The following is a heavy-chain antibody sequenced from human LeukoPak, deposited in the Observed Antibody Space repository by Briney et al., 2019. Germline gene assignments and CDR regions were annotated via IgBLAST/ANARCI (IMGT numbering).Heavy chain of an antibody. Sequence: GGSLRLSCAASGFTFSSYWMSWVRQAPGKGLEWVANIKQDGSEKYYVDSVKGRFTISRDNAKNSLYLQMNSLRAEDTAVYYCAREVVVPAAIWYYYYYMDVWGKGTTVTISS. D-gene: IGHD2-2*01. CDR1: GFTFSSYW. J-gene: IGHJ6*03. V-gene: IGHV3-7*01. CDR2: IKQDGSEK. CDR3: AREVVVPAAIWYYYYYMDV.